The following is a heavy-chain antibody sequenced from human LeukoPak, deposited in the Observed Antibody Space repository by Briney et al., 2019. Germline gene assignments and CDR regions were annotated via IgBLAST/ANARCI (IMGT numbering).Heavy chain of an antibody. CDR2: MYYGGTI. V-gene: IGHV4-59*01. J-gene: IGHJ4*02. Sequence: SETLSLTCTVSGGSISSYYWSWIRQPPGKGLEWIGYMYYGGTINYNPSLKSRVTISVDTSKNQFSLKLSSVTAADTAMYYCARAWATDYSDYWGQGTLVTVSS. CDR3: ARAWATDYSDY. CDR1: GGSISSYY.